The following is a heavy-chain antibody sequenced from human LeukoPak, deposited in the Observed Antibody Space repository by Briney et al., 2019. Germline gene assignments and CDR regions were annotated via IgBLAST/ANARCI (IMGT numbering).Heavy chain of an antibody. J-gene: IGHJ4*02. Sequence: QAGGSLRLSCAASGFTVSSYAMHWVRQPIGKGLEWVSALGIAGDTFYPGSVKGRFTISRENARNSLYLQMNSLRAEDTAMYYCARQMQSHGNFDSWGQGTLVTVSS. CDR2: LGIAGDT. V-gene: IGHV3-13*01. CDR3: ARQMQSHGNFDS. CDR1: GFTVSSYA. D-gene: IGHD1-26*01.